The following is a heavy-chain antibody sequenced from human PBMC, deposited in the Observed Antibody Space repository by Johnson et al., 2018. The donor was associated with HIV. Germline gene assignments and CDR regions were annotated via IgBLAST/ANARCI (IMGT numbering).Heavy chain of an antibody. Sequence: VQLVESGGGVVRPGGSLRLSCAASGFTFDDYGMSWVRKAPGKGLEWVSGINWNGGSTTYADSVKGRFTISRDNAKNSLYLQMNSLRAEDTALYYCARSLGIAVVVHATAFDIWGRGTMVSASS. V-gene: IGHV3-20*04. CDR2: INWNGGST. J-gene: IGHJ3*02. CDR3: ARSLGIAVVVHATAFDI. CDR1: GFTFDDYG. D-gene: IGHD6-19*01.